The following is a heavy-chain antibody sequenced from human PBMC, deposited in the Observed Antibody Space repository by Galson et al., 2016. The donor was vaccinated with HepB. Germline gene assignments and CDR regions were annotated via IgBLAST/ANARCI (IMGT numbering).Heavy chain of an antibody. J-gene: IGHJ6*02. CDR1: GASMSSYY. V-gene: IGHV4-59*01. CDR3: ARDPDPGDYDRRHYYYGMDV. D-gene: IGHD4-17*01. CDR2: IYYSGSA. Sequence: ETLSLTCTVSGASMSSYYWSWIRQSPGKGLEWIGYIYYSGSANYNPSLKSRLTISVDTSKKQFSLKLSSVTAADTAVYYCARDPDPGDYDRRHYYYGMDVWGQGTTVTVSS.